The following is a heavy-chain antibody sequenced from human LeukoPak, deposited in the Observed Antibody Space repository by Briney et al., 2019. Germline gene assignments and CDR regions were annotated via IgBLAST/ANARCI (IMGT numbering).Heavy chain of an antibody. Sequence: GGSLRLSCAASGFTFSNYPMNWVRQAPGKGLEWVANTNQGGSEKHYVDSVKGRISISRDNARSSLYLQMNSLRAEDTAVYYCVRVFRDYVEAFDIWGQGTMVTVSS. J-gene: IGHJ3*02. CDR3: VRVFRDYVEAFDI. V-gene: IGHV3-7*01. D-gene: IGHD4-17*01. CDR2: TNQGGSEK. CDR1: GFTFSNYP.